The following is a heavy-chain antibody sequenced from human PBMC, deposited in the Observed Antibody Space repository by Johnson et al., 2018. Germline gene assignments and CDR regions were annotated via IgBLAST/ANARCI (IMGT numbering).Heavy chain of an antibody. V-gene: IGHV4-30-2*01. J-gene: IGHJ3*01. CDR2: IFDNGKT. Sequence: QVQLQESGSGLVKPSQALSLICILSGDSMDIGQFSWNWLRQPPGKGPEWIGYIFDNGKTTYHHSLNNRVTISQDKSKNQFSLRLTSRTAADTAVYFCARSLFYYDPKGHYPNHYAFDLWGHGTMVTVTS. D-gene: IGHD3-16*01. CDR3: ARSLFYYDPKGHYPNHYAFDL. CDR1: GDSMDIGQFS.